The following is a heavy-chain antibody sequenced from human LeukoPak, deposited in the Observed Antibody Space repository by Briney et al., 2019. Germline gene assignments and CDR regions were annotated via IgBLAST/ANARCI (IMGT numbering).Heavy chain of an antibody. D-gene: IGHD3-22*01. V-gene: IGHV4-34*01. CDR2: INHSGST. Sequence: SETLSLTCAVYGGSFSGYYWSWIRQPPGKGLEWIGEINHSGSTNYNPSLKSRVTISVDTSKNQFSLKLSSVTAADTAVHYCARRVPYYYDSSGYYHPKIFFDYWGQGTLVTVSS. CDR1: GGSFSGYY. CDR3: ARRVPYYYDSSGYYHPKIFFDY. J-gene: IGHJ4*02.